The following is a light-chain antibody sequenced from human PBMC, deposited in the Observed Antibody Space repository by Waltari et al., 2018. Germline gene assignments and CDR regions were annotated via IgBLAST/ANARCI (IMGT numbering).Light chain of an antibody. J-gene: IGKJ1*01. CDR1: QSVSSN. V-gene: IGKV3-15*01. Sequence: EIVMTQSPATLSASPGERASLSCRASQSVSSNLAWFQQRPGQPPRLLIDGASTRATGIPARFSGSGSGAEFTLTISSLQSEDFAVYYCQQYYNWPRTFGQGTKVEI. CDR3: QQYYNWPRT. CDR2: GAS.